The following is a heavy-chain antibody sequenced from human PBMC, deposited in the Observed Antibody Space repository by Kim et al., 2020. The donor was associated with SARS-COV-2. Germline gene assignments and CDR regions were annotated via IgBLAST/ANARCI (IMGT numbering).Heavy chain of an antibody. D-gene: IGHD3-10*01. V-gene: IGHV5-10-1*01. Sequence: GESLKISCKGSGYRFTSYWISWVRQMPGKGLEWMGRIDPSDSYTNYSPSFQGHVTISADKSINTAYLQWSSLKASDTAMYYCARHPKGSMASTYWGQGTLVTVSS. J-gene: IGHJ4*02. CDR2: IDPSDSYT. CDR3: ARHPKGSMASTY. CDR1: GYRFTSYW.